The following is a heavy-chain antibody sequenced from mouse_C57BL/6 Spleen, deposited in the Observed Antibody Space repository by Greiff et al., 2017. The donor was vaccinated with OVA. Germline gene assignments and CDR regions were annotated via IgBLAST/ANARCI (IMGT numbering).Heavy chain of an antibody. Sequence: VKLMESGAELVKPGASVKMSCKASGYTFTSYWITWVKQRPGQGLEWIGDIYPGSGSTNYNEKFKSKATLTVDTSSSTAYMQLSSLTSEDSAVYYCAREGGLRDYAMDYWGQGTSVTVSS. J-gene: IGHJ4*01. V-gene: IGHV1-55*01. CDR2: IYPGSGST. D-gene: IGHD3-2*02. CDR3: AREGGLRDYAMDY. CDR1: GYTFTSYW.